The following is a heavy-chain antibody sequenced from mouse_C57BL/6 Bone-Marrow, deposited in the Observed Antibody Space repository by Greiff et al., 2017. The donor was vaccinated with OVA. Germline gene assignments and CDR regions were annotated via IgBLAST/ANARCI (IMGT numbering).Heavy chain of an antibody. CDR3: AREEGHYDYGLSYWYFDV. D-gene: IGHD2-4*01. Sequence: QVQLQQPGAELVKPGASVKLSCKASGYTFTSYWMHWVKQRPGQGLEWIGMIHPNSGSTNYNEKFKSKATLTVDKSSSTAYMQLSSLTSEDSAVYYCAREEGHYDYGLSYWYFDVWGTGTTVTVSS. CDR2: IHPNSGST. J-gene: IGHJ1*03. V-gene: IGHV1-64*01. CDR1: GYTFTSYW.